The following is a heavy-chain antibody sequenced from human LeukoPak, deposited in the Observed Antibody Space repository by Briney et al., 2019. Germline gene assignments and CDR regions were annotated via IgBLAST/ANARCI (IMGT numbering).Heavy chain of an antibody. CDR3: ASGSYGASGYFQH. CDR2: VSGNNGNT. Sequence: AASVKVSCKASGYTFTTYGISWVRQAPGQGLEWMGWVSGNNGNTNYAQKLQGRVTMTTDTSTNTAYMELSSLRSEDTAVYYCASGSYGASGYFQHWGQGTLVTASS. CDR1: GYTFTTYG. D-gene: IGHD1-26*01. V-gene: IGHV1-18*01. J-gene: IGHJ1*01.